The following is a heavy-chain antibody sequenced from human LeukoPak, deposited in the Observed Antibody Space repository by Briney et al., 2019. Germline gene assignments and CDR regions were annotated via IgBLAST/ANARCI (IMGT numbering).Heavy chain of an antibody. D-gene: IGHD5-18*01. Sequence: GGSLRLSCAAYGFTFSSYGLHWVRQAPGKGLEWVAVISYDGSNKYYADSVKGRFTISRDNSKNTLYLQMNSVRAEDTAVYYCAKDLYSYGPDYWGQGTLVTVSS. CDR1: GFTFSSYG. J-gene: IGHJ4*02. CDR3: AKDLYSYGPDY. CDR2: ISYDGSNK. V-gene: IGHV3-30*18.